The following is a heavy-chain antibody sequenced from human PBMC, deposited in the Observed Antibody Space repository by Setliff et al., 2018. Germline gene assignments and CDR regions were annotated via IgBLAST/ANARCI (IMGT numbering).Heavy chain of an antibody. CDR3: ATDAYYDSLGYVF. J-gene: IGHJ4*02. CDR2: LNPRDGGS. CDR1: GYTFTDYS. V-gene: IGHV1-2*06. D-gene: IGHD3-16*01. Sequence: ASVKVSCKTSGYTFTDYSIHWLRQAPGQGLEWMGRLNPRDGGSHLPQRLKGRVTMTRDTSKRIVYTELRSLTSDDTAVYYCATDAYYDSLGYVFWGQGTRVTVPQ.